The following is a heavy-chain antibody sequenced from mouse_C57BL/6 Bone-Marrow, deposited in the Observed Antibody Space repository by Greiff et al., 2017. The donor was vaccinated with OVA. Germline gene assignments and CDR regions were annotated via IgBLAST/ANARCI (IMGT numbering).Heavy chain of an antibody. Sequence: EVKLVESGGGLVKPGGSLKLSCAASGFTFSSYTMSWVRQTPEKRLEWVATISGGGGNTYYPDSVKGRFTISRDNAKNTLYLQMSSLRSEDTALYYCAILGISPFPYWGQGTLVTVSA. V-gene: IGHV5-9*01. CDR2: ISGGGGNT. J-gene: IGHJ3*01. CDR1: GFTFSSYT. CDR3: AILGISPFPY.